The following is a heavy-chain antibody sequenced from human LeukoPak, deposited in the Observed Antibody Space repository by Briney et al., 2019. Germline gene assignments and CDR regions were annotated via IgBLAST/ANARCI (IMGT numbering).Heavy chain of an antibody. CDR3: ARDPGYCSSTSCYQGY. CDR1: GFTVSSNY. CDR2: IYSGGST. Sequence: GGSLRLSCAASGFTVSSNYMSWVRQAPGKGLEWVSVIYSGGSTYYADSVKGRFTISRDNSKNTLYLQMNSLRAEDTAVYYCARDPGYCSSTSCYQGYWGQGTLVTVSS. D-gene: IGHD2-2*03. J-gene: IGHJ4*02. V-gene: IGHV3-53*01.